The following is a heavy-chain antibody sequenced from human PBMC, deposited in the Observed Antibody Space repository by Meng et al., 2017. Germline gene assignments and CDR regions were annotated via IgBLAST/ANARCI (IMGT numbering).Heavy chain of an antibody. J-gene: IGHJ4*02. D-gene: IGHD2-2*01. CDR3: ARIILGYCSSTSCYASKYYFDY. Sequence: SGPTLVKPTETLTLTCTVSGFSLSTARMGVSWIRQPPGKALEWLAHIFSNDEKSYSTSLKSRLTISKDTSKSQVVLTMTNMDPVDTATYYCARIILGYCSSTSCYASKYYFDYWGQGTLVTVSS. CDR1: GFSLSTARMG. V-gene: IGHV2-26*01. CDR2: IFSNDEK.